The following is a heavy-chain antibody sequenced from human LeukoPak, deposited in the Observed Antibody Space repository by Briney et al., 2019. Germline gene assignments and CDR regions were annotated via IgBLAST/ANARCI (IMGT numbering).Heavy chain of an antibody. Sequence: PSETLSLTCTVSGGSISSYYWSWIRQPPGKGLEWIGNIYYSGSTNYNPSLKSRVTISVDTPKNQFSLRLSSVTAADTAVYYCARDRASDYWGQGTLVTVSS. J-gene: IGHJ4*02. CDR3: ARDRASDY. CDR1: GGSISSYY. CDR2: IYYSGST. D-gene: IGHD3-10*01. V-gene: IGHV4-59*12.